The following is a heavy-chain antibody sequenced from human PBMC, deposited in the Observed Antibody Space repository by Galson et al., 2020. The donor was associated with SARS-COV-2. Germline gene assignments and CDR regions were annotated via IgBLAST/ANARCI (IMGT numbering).Heavy chain of an antibody. CDR2: ISYDGSNK. D-gene: IGHD3-10*01. CDR1: GFTFSSYA. Sequence: GESLKISCAASGFTFSSYAMHWVRQAPGKGLEWVAVISYDGSNKYYADSVKGRFTISRDNSKNTLYLQMNSLRAEDTAVYYCASGELNYFDYWGQGTLVTVSS. V-gene: IGHV3-30*01. CDR3: ASGELNYFDY. J-gene: IGHJ4*02.